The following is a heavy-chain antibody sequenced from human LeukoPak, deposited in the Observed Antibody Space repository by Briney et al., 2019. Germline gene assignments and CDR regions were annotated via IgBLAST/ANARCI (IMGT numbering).Heavy chain of an antibody. CDR3: ARTPGTPTDYGDTYYYYYMDV. J-gene: IGHJ6*03. Sequence: GASVKVSCKASGGTFSSYAISWVRQAPGQGLEWMGGIIPIFGTANYAQKFQGRVTITADKSTSTAYMELSSLRSEDTAVYYCARTPGTPTDYGDTYYYYYMDVWGKGTTVTISS. D-gene: IGHD4-17*01. CDR2: IIPIFGTA. CDR1: GGTFSSYA. V-gene: IGHV1-69*06.